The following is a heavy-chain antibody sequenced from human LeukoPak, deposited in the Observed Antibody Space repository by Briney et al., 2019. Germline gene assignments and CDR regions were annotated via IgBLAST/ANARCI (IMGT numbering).Heavy chain of an antibody. Sequence: GGSLRLSCAASGFTFSSYWMHWVRQAPGKGLEWVSYIGSSGSTIYYADSVKGRFTISRDNAKNSLYLQMNSLRAEDTAVYYCASGGSIAVATWVDYWGQGTLVIVSS. CDR3: ASGGSIAVATWVDY. J-gene: IGHJ4*02. CDR1: GFTFSSYW. D-gene: IGHD6-19*01. V-gene: IGHV3-48*04. CDR2: IGSSGSTI.